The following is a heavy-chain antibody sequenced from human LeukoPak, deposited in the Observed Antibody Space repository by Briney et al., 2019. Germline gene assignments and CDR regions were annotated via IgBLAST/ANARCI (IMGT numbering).Heavy chain of an antibody. J-gene: IGHJ4*02. CDR1: GIIFSRDG. CDR3: ARVQMATTINNFYFDY. D-gene: IGHD5-24*01. V-gene: IGHV1-69*01. CDR2: IIPRFGKA. Sequence: GSSVKVSCKTSGIIFSRDGITWVRQAPGQGLEWMGGIIPRFGKANYPQKFQGRITITADESTSTAYMELSSRRSEDTAVYFCARVQMATTINNFYFDYWGPGTLVTVSS.